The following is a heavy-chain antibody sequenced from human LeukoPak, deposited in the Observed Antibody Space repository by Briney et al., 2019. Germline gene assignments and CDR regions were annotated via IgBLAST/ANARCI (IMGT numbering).Heavy chain of an antibody. J-gene: IGHJ3*02. CDR1: GFTFSSYS. D-gene: IGHD5-18*01. Sequence: GGSLRLSCAASGFTFSSYSMNWVRQAPGKGLEWVSSISSSSSYMYYADSVKGRFTISRDNAKNSLYLQMNSLRAEDTAVYYCARVALDTDAFDIWAKGQWSPSLQ. CDR3: ARVALDTDAFDI. CDR2: ISSSSSYM. V-gene: IGHV3-21*01.